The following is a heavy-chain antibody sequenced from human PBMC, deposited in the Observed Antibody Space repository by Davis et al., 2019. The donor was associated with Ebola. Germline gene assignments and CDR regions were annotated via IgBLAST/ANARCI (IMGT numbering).Heavy chain of an antibody. CDR2: ISSGSDYI. Sequence: PGGSLRLSCAASGFPFSGYSMNWVRQAPGKGLEWVSSISSGSDYIFYADSVKGRFTVSRDNAKNSLYLQINSLRAEDTAVYYCARYGVASSSSWVDFWGQGTLVIVSS. D-gene: IGHD6-6*01. CDR1: GFPFSGYS. J-gene: IGHJ4*02. CDR3: ARYGVASSSSWVDF. V-gene: IGHV3-21*01.